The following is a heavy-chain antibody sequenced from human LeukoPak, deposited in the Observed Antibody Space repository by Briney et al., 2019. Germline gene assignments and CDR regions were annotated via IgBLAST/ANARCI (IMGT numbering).Heavy chain of an antibody. Sequence: PGGSLRLSCAASGFTFSSYGMHWVRQAPGKGLEWVAFIRYDGSNKYYADSVKGRFTISRDNSKNTLYLQMNSLRAEDTAVYYCAKDCPLRGCSGGDRGFDYWGQGTLVTVSS. D-gene: IGHD2-15*01. CDR3: AKDCPLRGCSGGDRGFDY. J-gene: IGHJ4*02. CDR2: IRYDGSNK. V-gene: IGHV3-30*02. CDR1: GFTFSSYG.